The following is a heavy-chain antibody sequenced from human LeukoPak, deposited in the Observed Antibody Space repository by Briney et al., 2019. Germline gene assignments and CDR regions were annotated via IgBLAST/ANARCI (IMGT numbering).Heavy chain of an antibody. CDR1: GFTFTNYW. CDR3: ARLREIPVFGVVTKSTSYFDY. Sequence: GGSLRLSCAASGFTFTNYWMSSVRQAPGKGLELVANIKQDRNEKTYVDTVKGRFTIARDNAKNSLYLQMNSLRAEDTAVYYCARLREIPVFGVVTKSTSYFDYWGQGTLVTVSS. D-gene: IGHD3-3*01. CDR2: IKQDRNEK. V-gene: IGHV3-7*01. J-gene: IGHJ4*02.